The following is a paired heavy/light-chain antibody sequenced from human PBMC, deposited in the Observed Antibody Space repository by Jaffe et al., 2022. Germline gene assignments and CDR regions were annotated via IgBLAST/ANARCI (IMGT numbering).Light chain of an antibody. V-gene: IGKV3-11*01. CDR3: QQRSNWPPVVT. J-gene: IGKJ5*01. CDR2: DAS. Sequence: EIVLTQSPATLSLSPGERATLSCRASQSVSSYLAWYQQKPGQAPRLLIYDASNRATGIPARFSGSGSGTDFTLTISSLEPEDFAVYYCQQRSNWPPVVTFGQGTRLEIK. CDR1: QSVSSY.
Heavy chain of an antibody. CDR3: ARRQPYYYGSGSYHTFDY. J-gene: IGHJ4*02. Sequence: QVQLQQWGAGLLKPSETLSLTCAVYGGSFSGYYWSWIRQPPGKGLEWIGEINHSGSTNYNPSLKSRVTISVDTSKNQFSLKLSSVTAADTAVYYCARRQPYYYGSGSYHTFDYWGQGTLVTVSS. CDR1: GGSFSGYY. D-gene: IGHD3-10*01. V-gene: IGHV4-34*01. CDR2: INHSGST.